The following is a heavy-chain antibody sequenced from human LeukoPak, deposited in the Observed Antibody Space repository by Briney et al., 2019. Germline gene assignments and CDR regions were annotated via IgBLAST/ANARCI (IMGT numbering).Heavy chain of an antibody. CDR1: GGSISNYY. V-gene: IGHV4-59*01. Sequence: SETLSLTCTVSGGSISNYYWSWIRQSPEKGLEWIGYIHYSGSANYNPSLKSRVTISVDTSKNQFSLKLSSVTAADTAVYYCARFVGSWSLAYYFDYWGQGTLVTVSS. CDR2: IHYSGSA. D-gene: IGHD6-13*01. J-gene: IGHJ4*02. CDR3: ARFVGSWSLAYYFDY.